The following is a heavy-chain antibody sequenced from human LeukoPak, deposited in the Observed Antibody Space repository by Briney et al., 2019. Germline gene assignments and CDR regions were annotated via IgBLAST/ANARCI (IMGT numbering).Heavy chain of an antibody. V-gene: IGHV3-49*04. CDR2: IQAKAYGGAT. CDR1: GFTFGDYA. J-gene: IGHJ4*02. CDR3: SRAPHPRCSSSGCYLDY. Sequence: GSLRLSCSTSGFTFGDYAMSWVRQAPGKGLEWVGFIQAKAYGGATKYAASVNGRFSISRDDSQSIANLQMNDLKTEDTAVYYCSRAPHPRCSSSGCYLDYWGQGTLVTVSS. D-gene: IGHD2-2*01.